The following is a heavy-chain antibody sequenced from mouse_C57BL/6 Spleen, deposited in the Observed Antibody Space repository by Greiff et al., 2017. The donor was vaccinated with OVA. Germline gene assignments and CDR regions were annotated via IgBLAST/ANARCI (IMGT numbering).Heavy chain of an antibody. J-gene: IGHJ2*01. Sequence: VQLQQPGAELVKPGASVKLSCKASGYTFTSYWMQWVKQRPGQGLEWIGEIDPSDSYTNYNQKFKGKATLTVDTSSSTAYMQLSSLTSEDSAVYYCARSWEGYYFDYWGQGTTLTVSS. V-gene: IGHV1-50*01. CDR3: ARSWEGYYFDY. D-gene: IGHD4-1*01. CDR1: GYTFTSYW. CDR2: IDPSDSYT.